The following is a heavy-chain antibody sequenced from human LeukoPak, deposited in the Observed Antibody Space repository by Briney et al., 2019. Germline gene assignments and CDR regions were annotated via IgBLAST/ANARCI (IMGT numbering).Heavy chain of an antibody. CDR3: AKVPSMVRGVAFDY. CDR1: GFTFSSYA. J-gene: IGHJ4*02. V-gene: IGHV3-23*01. CDR2: ISGSGGST. D-gene: IGHD3-10*01. Sequence: PGGSLRLYCAASGFTFSSYAMSWVRQAPGQGLMWVSAISGSGGSTYYADSVKGRFTISRDKSTNTLYLQMTSLRAEDTAVYYCAKVPSMVRGVAFDYWGQGTLVTVSS.